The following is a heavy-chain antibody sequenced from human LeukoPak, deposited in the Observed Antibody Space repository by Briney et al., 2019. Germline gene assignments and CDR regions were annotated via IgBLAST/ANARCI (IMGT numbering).Heavy chain of an antibody. V-gene: IGHV3-33*01. CDR3: ASPGRAGTTLPFDY. CDR2: IWYEANNN. CDR1: GFSFSSYS. Sequence: PGGSLRLSCATSGFSFSSYSMHWVRQAPGKGLKWVAVIWYEANNNYYADSVKGRFTISRDNSKNTLYLQMNSLRAEDTAVYYCASPGRAGTTLPFDYWGPGTLVTVSA. D-gene: IGHD1-1*01. J-gene: IGHJ4*02.